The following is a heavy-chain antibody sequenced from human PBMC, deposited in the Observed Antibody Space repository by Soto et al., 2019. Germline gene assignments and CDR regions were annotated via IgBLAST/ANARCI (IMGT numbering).Heavy chain of an antibody. V-gene: IGHV1-69*13. Sequence: SVKVSCKASGGTFSRYSITWVRQAPGHGLEWIGRIIPIFGIASYAQKFQGRVTITADESTSTAYMELSSLRSEDTAVYYCARDLYPSSAPFDPRGQGTLVTVSS. CDR2: IIPIFGIA. CDR1: GGTFSRYS. J-gene: IGHJ5*02. D-gene: IGHD6-6*01. CDR3: ARDLYPSSAPFDP.